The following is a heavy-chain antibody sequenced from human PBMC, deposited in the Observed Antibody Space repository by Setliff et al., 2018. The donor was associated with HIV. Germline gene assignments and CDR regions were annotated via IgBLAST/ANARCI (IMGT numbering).Heavy chain of an antibody. Sequence: ASVKVSCKASGFTFINYDMNWVRQAPGQGLEWMGWMNPNSSNTGYAQKFQGRVAMTRNTSINTAYMGLSSLRSEDTAVFYCARGRVMVYANRRYYYYMDVWGKGTRSPSP. CDR2: MNPNSSNT. V-gene: IGHV1-8*02. CDR1: GFTFINYD. J-gene: IGHJ6*03. D-gene: IGHD2-8*01. CDR3: ARGRVMVYANRRYYYYMDV.